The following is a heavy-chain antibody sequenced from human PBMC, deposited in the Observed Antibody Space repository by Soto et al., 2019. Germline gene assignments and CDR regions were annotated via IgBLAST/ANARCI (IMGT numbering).Heavy chain of an antibody. D-gene: IGHD2-15*01. CDR2: IYYSGST. CDR1: AGSMSRSSYY. Sequence: SETRSLTWTGSAGSMSRSSYYGGWIRQPPGKGLEWIGSIYYSGSTYYNLSLKSRVTISVDTSKNQFSLKRSSVTAADTAVYFCARLPGYCSGDSCRLAYRAQGTLVTVSS. J-gene: IGHJ4*02. V-gene: IGHV4-39*01. CDR3: ARLPGYCSGDSCRLAY.